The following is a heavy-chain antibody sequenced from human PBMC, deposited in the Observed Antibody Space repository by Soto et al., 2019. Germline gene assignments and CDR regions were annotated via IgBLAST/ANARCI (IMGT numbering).Heavy chain of an antibody. Sequence: PGGSLRLSCAASGFTFSSYAMHWVRQAPGKGLEWVAVISYDGGNKYYADSVKGRFTISRDNSKNTLYLQMNSLRAEDTAVYYCARGRSDYYDSSGYYLTHRPFDYWGQGTLVTVSS. CDR2: ISYDGGNK. CDR3: ARGRSDYYDSSGYYLTHRPFDY. D-gene: IGHD3-22*01. J-gene: IGHJ4*02. CDR1: GFTFSSYA. V-gene: IGHV3-30-3*01.